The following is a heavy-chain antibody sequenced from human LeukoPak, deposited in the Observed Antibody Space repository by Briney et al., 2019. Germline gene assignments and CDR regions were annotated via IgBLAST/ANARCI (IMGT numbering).Heavy chain of an antibody. CDR2: IKQDGSEK. D-gene: IGHD3-10*01. J-gene: IGHJ5*02. CDR3: ARDRGIHGWFDP. V-gene: IGHV3-7*01. CDR1: GFTFSSYA. Sequence: GGSLRLSCAASGFTFSSYAMHWVRQAPGKGLEWVGNIKQDGSEKYYVDSVKGRFTISRDNAKNSLYLQMNSLRAEDTAVYYCARDRGIHGWFDPWGQGTLVTVSS.